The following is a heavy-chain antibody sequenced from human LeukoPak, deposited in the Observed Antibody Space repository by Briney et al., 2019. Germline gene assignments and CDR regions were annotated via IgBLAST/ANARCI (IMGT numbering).Heavy chain of an antibody. CDR2: IWSDGRNK. D-gene: IGHD1-26*01. CDR1: GFSFSSYG. Sequence: GGSLRLSCAASGFSFSSYGMHWVRQAPGKGLEWVAVIWSDGRNKFYADSVKGRFTVSRDNSKNTLYLQMNTLRAEDTAVYYCAKNRGLFSGSYRYDAFDIRGQGTMVTVSS. CDR3: AKNRGLFSGSYRYDAFDI. V-gene: IGHV3-33*06. J-gene: IGHJ3*02.